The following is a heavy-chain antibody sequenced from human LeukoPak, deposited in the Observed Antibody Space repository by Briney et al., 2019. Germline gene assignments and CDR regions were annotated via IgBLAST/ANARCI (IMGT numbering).Heavy chain of an antibody. D-gene: IGHD6-6*01. CDR3: ARVGCSSEVNVDYYYYYMDV. Sequence: ASVKVSCKASGYTFTSYAMNWVRQAPGQGLEWMGWINTNTGNPTYAQGFTGRFVFSLDTSVSTAYLQISSLKAEDTAVYYCARVGCSSEVNVDYYYYYMDVWGKGTTVTVSS. V-gene: IGHV7-4-1*02. CDR1: GYTFTSYA. CDR2: INTNTGNP. J-gene: IGHJ6*03.